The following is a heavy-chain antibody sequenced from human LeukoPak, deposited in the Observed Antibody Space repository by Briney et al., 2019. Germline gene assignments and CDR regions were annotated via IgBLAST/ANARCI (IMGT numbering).Heavy chain of an antibody. CDR1: GFTFSSYA. Sequence: PGGSLRLSCAASGFTFSSYAMSWVRQAPGKGLEWVSAISGSGGSTYYADSVKGRFTISRNNSKNTLYLQMNSLRAEDTAVYYCAKDAIFGVVTPTGGFDPWGQGTLVTVSS. V-gene: IGHV3-23*01. D-gene: IGHD3-3*01. CDR2: ISGSGGST. J-gene: IGHJ5*02. CDR3: AKDAIFGVVTPTGGFDP.